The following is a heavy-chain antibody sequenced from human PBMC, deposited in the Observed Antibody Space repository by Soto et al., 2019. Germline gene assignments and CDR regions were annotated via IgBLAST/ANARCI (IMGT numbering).Heavy chain of an antibody. V-gene: IGHV1-8*01. D-gene: IGHD3-9*01. CDR1: GYTFTSYD. J-gene: IGHJ6*03. CDR3: TAVCRRDLDCSPNYCYYYFDF. CDR2: MNPNSGNT. Sequence: GASVKVSCKASGYTFTSYDINWVRQATGQGLEWMGWMNPNSGNTGYAQKFQGRVTMTRNTSISTAYMELSSLRSEDTAEYNYTAVCRRDLDCSPNYCYYYFDFWGKGTPVTVSS.